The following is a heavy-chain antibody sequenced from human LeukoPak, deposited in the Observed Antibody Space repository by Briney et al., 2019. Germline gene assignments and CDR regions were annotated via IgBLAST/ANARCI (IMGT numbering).Heavy chain of an antibody. CDR1: GGSINNYY. V-gene: IGHV4-4*07. CDR3: ARGGVYSYATMNYYYYYMDV. CDR2: IYTTGST. D-gene: IGHD5-18*01. Sequence: SETLCLTCTVSGGSINNYYWSWIRQPAGKGLEWIGRIYTTGSTNYNPSLKSRVTISVDTSKNQFSLKLSSVTAADTAVYYCARGGVYSYATMNYYYYYMDVWGKGTTVTISS. J-gene: IGHJ6*03.